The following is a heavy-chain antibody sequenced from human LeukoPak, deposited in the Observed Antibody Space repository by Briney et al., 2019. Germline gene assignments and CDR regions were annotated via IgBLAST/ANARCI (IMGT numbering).Heavy chain of an antibody. Sequence: GGSLRLSCAASGFTFNSYAMAWVRQAPEKGLEWVSSITDNGISTYYADSVKGRFTISRDNSKNTLFLQMNSLRAEDTAVYFRAKGLRGRYDYWGQGTLVTVSS. CDR3: AKGLRGRYDY. J-gene: IGHJ4*02. CDR1: GFTFNSYA. V-gene: IGHV3-23*01. D-gene: IGHD1-26*01. CDR2: ITDNGIST.